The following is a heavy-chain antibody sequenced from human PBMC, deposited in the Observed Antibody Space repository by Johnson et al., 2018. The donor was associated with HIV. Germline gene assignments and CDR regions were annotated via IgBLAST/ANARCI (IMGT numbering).Heavy chain of an antibody. V-gene: IGHV3-30-3*01. CDR3: AKAMSPMVRGNI. CDR1: GFTFSYYA. CDR2: ISYDGSNK. J-gene: IGHJ3*02. Sequence: QVQLVESVGGVVQPGTSLRLSCAASGFTFSYYAIFWVRQAPGKGLEWVAVISYDGSNKYYADSVKGRFTISRDNSKNTLYLQMNSLRAEDTAVYYCAKAMSPMVRGNIWGQGTMVTVSS. D-gene: IGHD3-10*01.